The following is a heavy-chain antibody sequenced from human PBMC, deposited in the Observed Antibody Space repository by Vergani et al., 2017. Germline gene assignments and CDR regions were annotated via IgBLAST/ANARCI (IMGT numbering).Heavy chain of an antibody. CDR2: IYYSGST. V-gene: IGHV4-59*01. CDR3: ARDGYGSGSYYKPHNWFDP. D-gene: IGHD3-10*01. J-gene: IGHJ5*02. Sequence: QVQLQESGPGLVKPSETLSLTCTVSGGSISSYYWSWIRQPPGKGLEWIGYIYYSGSTNYNPSLKSRVTISVDKSKNQFSLKLSSVTAADTAVYYCARDGYGSGSYYKPHNWFDPWGQGTLVTVSS. CDR1: GGSISSYY.